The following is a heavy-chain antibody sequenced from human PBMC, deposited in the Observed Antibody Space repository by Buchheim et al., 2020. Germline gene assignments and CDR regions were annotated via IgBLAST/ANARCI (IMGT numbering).Heavy chain of an antibody. Sequence: EVQLVESGGGLVQPGGSLRLSCAASGFTFSSYEMNWVRQVPGKGLEWVSYISSSSSYTNYADSVKGRFTISRDNAKNSLYLQMNSLRAEDTAVYYYATRGGYSSGWYVADYLDYWGQGTL. CDR1: GFTFSSYE. V-gene: IGHV3-48*03. CDR2: ISSSSSYT. D-gene: IGHD6-19*01. CDR3: ATRGGYSSGWYVADYLDY. J-gene: IGHJ4*02.